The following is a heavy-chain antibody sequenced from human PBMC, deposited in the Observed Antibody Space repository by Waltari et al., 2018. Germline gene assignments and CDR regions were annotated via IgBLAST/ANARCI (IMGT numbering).Heavy chain of an antibody. CDR1: GFPFRSAC. J-gene: IGHJ4*02. CDR2: INQDGSVK. V-gene: IGHV3-7*01. CDR3: ARDSGYSGYNSYSFDY. D-gene: IGHD5-12*01. Sequence: EVQLVESGGGLVQPGGSRRLSCAASGFPFRSACMTWVRQAPGKGLEWVANINQDGSVKYYVDSVRGRFTISRDNAKNSLYLQMNILRAEDTAVYYCARDSGYSGYNSYSFDYWGQGTLVTVSS.